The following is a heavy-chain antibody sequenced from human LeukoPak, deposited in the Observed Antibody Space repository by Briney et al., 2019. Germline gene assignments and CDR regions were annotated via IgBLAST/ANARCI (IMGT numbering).Heavy chain of an antibody. CDR2: ISSSSSTI. J-gene: IGHJ5*02. V-gene: IGHV3-48*01. Sequence: PGGSLRLSCAASGFTFSSYSMNWVRQAPGKGLEWVSYISSSSSTIYYADSVKGRFTISRDNSKNTLYLQMNSLRAEDTAVYYCAKGDYHDSSGYYSGRFDPWGQGTLVTVSS. CDR1: GFTFSSYS. D-gene: IGHD3-22*01. CDR3: AKGDYHDSSGYYSGRFDP.